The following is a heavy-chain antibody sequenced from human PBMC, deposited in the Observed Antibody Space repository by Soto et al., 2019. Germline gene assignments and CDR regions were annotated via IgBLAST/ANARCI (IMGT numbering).Heavy chain of an antibody. CDR2: IRSEVYSYAP. CDR1: GFTFSDST. V-gene: IGHV3-73*02. Sequence: EVQLVESGGGLVQPGGSLKVSCGASGFTFSDSTIHWVRQASGKGLEWVGRIRSEVYSYAPVCAASVTDRFTISRDDSKNTAYLQMHSLKVEDTAVYYCSRCSGSYGMDVWGQGTTVTVSS. D-gene: IGHD3-10*02. J-gene: IGHJ6*02. CDR3: SRCSGSYGMDV.